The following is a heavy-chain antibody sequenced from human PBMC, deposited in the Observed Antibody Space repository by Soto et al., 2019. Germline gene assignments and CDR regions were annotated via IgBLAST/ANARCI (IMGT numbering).Heavy chain of an antibody. CDR1: GFILSSFG. J-gene: IGHJ4*02. CDR2: IWYDGSNT. V-gene: IGHV3-33*01. CDR3: VRDLLGSGGHFDY. D-gene: IGHD7-27*01. Sequence: GGSLRLSCAASGFILSSFGMHWVRQAPGKGLDWVAHIWYDGSNTYYADSVKGRFTISRDNSRNTLYLQMNSLRAEDTAVYHCVRDLLGSGGHFDYWGQGTPVTVSS.